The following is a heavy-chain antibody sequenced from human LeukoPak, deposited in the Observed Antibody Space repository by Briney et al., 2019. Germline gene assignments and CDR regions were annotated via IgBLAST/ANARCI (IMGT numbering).Heavy chain of an antibody. D-gene: IGHD6-13*01. V-gene: IGHV3-23*01. Sequence: GALRLSCTASGFIFSNFAMSWGRQAPGEGLEWISGISGSADSSYYADSVNGRFAIFRDDSKNTLYLQMNSLRAEDTAIYYCAKDQLYSSSWYALDCWGQGTLVTVSS. CDR1: GFIFSNFA. CDR3: AKDQLYSSSWYALDC. CDR2: ISGSADSS. J-gene: IGHJ4*02.